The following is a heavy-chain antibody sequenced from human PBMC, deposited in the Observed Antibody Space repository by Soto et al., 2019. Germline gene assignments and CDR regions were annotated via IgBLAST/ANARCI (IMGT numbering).Heavy chain of an antibody. V-gene: IGHV3-23*01. Sequence: EVQLLESGGGVVQPGGSLSSPGEPLEFNLKKFPLVWAVRPAGGGWGGVSGISCCGGSASYADSVKGRFSIARDDSKNTVSLQLNSLRVEDTAQYYCAKADGQQWLIPHLDNWGQGTLVTVS. CDR3: AKADGQQWLIPHLDN. D-gene: IGHD6-19*01. CDR1: EFNLKKFP. J-gene: IGHJ4*02. CDR2: ISCCGGSA.